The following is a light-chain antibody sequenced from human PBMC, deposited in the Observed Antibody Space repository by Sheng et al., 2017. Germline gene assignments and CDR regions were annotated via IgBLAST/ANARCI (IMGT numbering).Light chain of an antibody. J-gene: IGKJ2*01. V-gene: IGKV1-8*01. CDR2: AAS. CDR3: QQYYSFPPYT. CDR1: QGISTY. Sequence: AIRITQSPSSLSASTGDRVTITCRASQGISTYLAWYQQKPRKAPKLLIYAASTLQNGVPSRFSGSGSGTDFTLTISWLQSEDFAIYYCQQYYSFPPYTFGQGTKLEI.